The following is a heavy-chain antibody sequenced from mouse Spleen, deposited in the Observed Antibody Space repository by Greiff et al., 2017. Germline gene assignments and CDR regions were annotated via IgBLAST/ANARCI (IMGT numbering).Heavy chain of an antibody. V-gene: IGHV5-6*01. CDR3: ASTARATPYAMDY. CDR2: ISSGGSYT. CDR1: GFTFSSYG. J-gene: IGHJ4*01. Sequence: EVHLVESGGDLVKPGGSLKLSCAASGFTFSSYGMSWVRQTPDKRLEWVATISSGGSYTYYPDSVKGRFTISRDNAKNTLYLQMSSLKSEDTAMYYCASTARATPYAMDYWGQGTSVTVSS. D-gene: IGHD3-1*01.